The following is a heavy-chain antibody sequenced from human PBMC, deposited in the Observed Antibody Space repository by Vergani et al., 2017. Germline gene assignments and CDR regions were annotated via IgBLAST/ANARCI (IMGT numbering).Heavy chain of an antibody. V-gene: IGHV4-31*03. D-gene: IGHD2-21*01. J-gene: IGHJ4*02. CDR2: IYYSGST. CDR3: ARARIVVGVHYFDY. CDR1: GGPISSGGYY. Sequence: QVQLQESGPGLVKPSQTLSLTCTVSGGPISSGGYYWSWIRQHPGKGLEWIGYIYYSGSTYYNLSLKSRVTISVDTSKNQFYLKLSSVTAADTAEYYCARARIVVGVHYFDYWGQGTLVTVSS.